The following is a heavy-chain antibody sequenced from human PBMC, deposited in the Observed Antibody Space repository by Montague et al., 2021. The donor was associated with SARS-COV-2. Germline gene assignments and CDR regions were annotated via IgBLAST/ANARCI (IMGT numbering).Heavy chain of an antibody. Sequence: SETRSLTCTVSGDSISYFYWSWIRQPAGMGLEWIGRVSASGSTNYNPSLNSRVTMSVDTSKKQFSLRLSPVTAADTAVYYCARDVVAAPGTFDYWGQGTLVTVSS. CDR3: ARDVVAAPGTFDY. J-gene: IGHJ4*02. V-gene: IGHV4-4*07. CDR1: GDSISYFY. D-gene: IGHD6-13*01. CDR2: VSASGST.